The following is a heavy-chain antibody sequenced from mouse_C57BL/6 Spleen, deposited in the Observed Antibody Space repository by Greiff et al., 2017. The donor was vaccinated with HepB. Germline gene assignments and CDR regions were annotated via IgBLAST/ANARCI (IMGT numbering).Heavy chain of an antibody. J-gene: IGHJ4*01. V-gene: IGHV1-82*01. Sequence: VQLQQSGPELVKPGASVKISCKASGYAFSSSWMNWVKQRPGKGLEWIGRIYPGDGDTNYNGKFKGKATLTADKSSSTAYMQLSSLTSEDSAVYFCARYYDYEYYYAMDYWGQGTSVTVSS. CDR2: IYPGDGDT. CDR3: ARYYDYEYYYAMDY. CDR1: GYAFSSSW. D-gene: IGHD2-4*01.